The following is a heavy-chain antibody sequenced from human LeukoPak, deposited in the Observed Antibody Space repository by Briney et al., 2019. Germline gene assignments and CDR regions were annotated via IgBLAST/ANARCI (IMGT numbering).Heavy chain of an antibody. Sequence: GESLKISCKGSGYSFTSDWINWVRQMPGKGLEWMGRIDPGDSYTSYSPSFQGHVSISVDKSVSTAYLQWTSLKASDTAIYYCARRAEDSSGWHATAYWGQGTLVTVSS. CDR2: IDPGDSYT. CDR3: ARRAEDSSGWHATAY. D-gene: IGHD6-19*01. V-gene: IGHV5-10-1*01. CDR1: GYSFTSDW. J-gene: IGHJ4*02.